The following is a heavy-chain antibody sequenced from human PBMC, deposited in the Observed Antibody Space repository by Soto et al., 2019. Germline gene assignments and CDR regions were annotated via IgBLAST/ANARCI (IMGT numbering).Heavy chain of an antibody. CDR2: ISSSGSTI. V-gene: IGHV3-11*01. Sequence: QVQLVESGGGLVKPGGSLRLSCAASGFTFSDYYMSWIRQAPGKGLEGVSYISSSGSTIYYADSVKGRFTISRDNAKNSLYLQMNSLRAEDTAVYYCARTGADLNIVVVVAAALDYWGQGTLVTVSS. J-gene: IGHJ4*02. CDR3: ARTGADLNIVVVVAAALDY. D-gene: IGHD2-15*01. CDR1: GFTFSDYY.